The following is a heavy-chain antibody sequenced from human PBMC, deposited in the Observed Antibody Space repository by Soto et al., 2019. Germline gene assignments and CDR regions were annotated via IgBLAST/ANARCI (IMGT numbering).Heavy chain of an antibody. Sequence: GGSLRLSCAASGFTFSSYSMNWVRQAPGKGLEWVSSISSSSSYIYYADSVKGRFTISRDNAKNSLYLQMNSLRAEDTAVYYCASSSGSYGDWHHWGQGTLVTVSS. V-gene: IGHV3-21*01. CDR2: ISSSSSYI. J-gene: IGHJ5*02. CDR3: ASSSGSYGDWHH. CDR1: GFTFSSYS. D-gene: IGHD1-26*01.